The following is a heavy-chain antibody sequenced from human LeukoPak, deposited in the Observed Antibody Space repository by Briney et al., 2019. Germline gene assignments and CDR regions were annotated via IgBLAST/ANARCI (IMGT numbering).Heavy chain of an antibody. D-gene: IGHD4-17*01. J-gene: IGHJ4*02. CDR1: GFTFSSCA. CDR3: ARGVPVNPDY. V-gene: IGHV3-30-3*01. CDR2: ISYDGSNK. Sequence: GGSLRLSCAASGFTFSSCAMHWVRQAPGKGLEWVAVISYDGSNKYYADSVKGRFTISRDNAKNSLYLQMNSLRAEDTAVYYCARGVPVNPDYWGQGTLVTVSS.